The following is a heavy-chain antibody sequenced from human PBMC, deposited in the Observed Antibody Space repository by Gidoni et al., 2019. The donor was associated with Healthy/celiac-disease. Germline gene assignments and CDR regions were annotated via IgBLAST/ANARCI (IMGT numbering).Heavy chain of an antibody. CDR3: ARDRIGYCSSTSCSFPDYGMDV. V-gene: IGHV3-48*01. D-gene: IGHD2-2*01. CDR1: GFTFSSYS. CDR2: ISSSSSTI. Sequence: EVQLVESGGGLVQPGGSLRLSCAASGFTFSSYSMNWVRQAPGKGLEWVSYISSSSSTIYYADSVKGRFTISRDNAKNSLYLQMNSLRAEDTAVYYCARDRIGYCSSTSCSFPDYGMDVWGQGTTVTVSS. J-gene: IGHJ6*02.